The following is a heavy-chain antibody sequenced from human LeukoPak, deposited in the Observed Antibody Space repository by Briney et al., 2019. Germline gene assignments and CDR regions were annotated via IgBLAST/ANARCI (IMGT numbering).Heavy chain of an antibody. V-gene: IGHV3-11*01. J-gene: IGHJ6*03. CDR2: ISSSGSTI. CDR1: GFTFSDYY. D-gene: IGHD1-26*01. Sequence: GGSLRLSCAASGFTFSDYYMSWTRQAPGKGLEWVSYISSSGSTIYYADSVKGRFTISRDNAKNSLYLQMNSLRAEDTAVYYCARADRTIVGATNYYCMDVWGKGTTVTVSS. CDR3: ARADRTIVGATNYYCMDV.